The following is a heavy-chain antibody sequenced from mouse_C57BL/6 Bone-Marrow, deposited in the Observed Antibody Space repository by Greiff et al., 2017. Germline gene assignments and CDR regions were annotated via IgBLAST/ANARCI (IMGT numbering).Heavy chain of an antibody. CDR3: ARSGLFYYGSPWFAY. CDR1: GYTFTDYN. Sequence: VQLKQSGPELVKPGASVQIPCKASGYTFTDYNMDWVKQSHGKSLEWIGDINPNNGGTIYNQKFKGKATLTVDKSSSTAYMGLRSLTSEDTAVYYCARSGLFYYGSPWFAYWGQGTLVTVSA. J-gene: IGHJ3*01. V-gene: IGHV1-18*01. CDR2: INPNNGGT. D-gene: IGHD1-1*01.